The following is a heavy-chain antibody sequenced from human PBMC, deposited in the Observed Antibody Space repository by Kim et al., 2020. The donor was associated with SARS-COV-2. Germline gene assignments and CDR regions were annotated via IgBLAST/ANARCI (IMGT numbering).Heavy chain of an antibody. D-gene: IGHD4-17*01. Sequence: ASVKVSCKASGYTFTSYYMHWVRQAPGQGLEWMGIINPSGGSTSYAQKFQGRVTMTRDTSTSTVYMELSSLRSQDTAVYYCARVSYPGYGYYKRKAPGGNGMDVWGQGTTVTVSS. J-gene: IGHJ6*02. CDR3: ARVSYPGYGYYKRKAPGGNGMDV. V-gene: IGHV1-46*01. CDR2: INPSGGST. CDR1: GYTFTSYY.